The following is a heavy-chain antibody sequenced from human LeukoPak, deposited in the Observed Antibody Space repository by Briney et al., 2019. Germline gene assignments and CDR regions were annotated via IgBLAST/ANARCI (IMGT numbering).Heavy chain of an antibody. CDR1: VYNFNSYG. J-gene: IGHJ4*02. Sequence: ASVKVSCRTSVYNFNSYGISWLRQVPGQGLEWMGWISTYNGNTNYAQKLQGRVTMTTDTSTSTVYMELRSLRSDDTAVYYCARDYSGYDGFDYWGQGTLVTVSS. CDR2: ISTYNGNT. V-gene: IGHV1-18*01. CDR3: ARDYSGYDGFDY. D-gene: IGHD5-12*01.